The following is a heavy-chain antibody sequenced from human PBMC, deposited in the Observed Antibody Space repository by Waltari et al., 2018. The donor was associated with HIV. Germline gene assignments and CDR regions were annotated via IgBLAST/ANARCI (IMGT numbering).Heavy chain of an antibody. Sequence: EVRLVESGGGLVQPGGSLRLSCAASGFTFSSSWMTWVRQAPGKGLEWVANIKEDGREIHDVDSVKGRFTISGDNAKNSLYLQMNSLRAEDTAVYYCARRQQLTDWGQGNLVTVSS. CDR1: GFTFSSSW. J-gene: IGHJ4*02. D-gene: IGHD6-13*01. CDR3: ARRQQLTD. V-gene: IGHV3-7*01. CDR2: IKEDGREI.